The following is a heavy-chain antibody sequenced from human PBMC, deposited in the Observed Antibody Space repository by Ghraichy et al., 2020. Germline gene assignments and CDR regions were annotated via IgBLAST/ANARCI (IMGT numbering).Heavy chain of an antibody. Sequence: ETLSLTCTVSRGSISGTSYYWGWIRQPPGKGLEWIGSFYDSGSTYYNPSLKSRVTISADTSKNQFSLNLSSVTAADTAIYYCARGRYCSDGSCYLYYFEDWGQGTLVIVSS. CDR1: RGSISGTSYY. V-gene: IGHV4-39*01. D-gene: IGHD2-15*01. CDR2: FYDSGST. J-gene: IGHJ4*02. CDR3: ARGRYCSDGSCYLYYFED.